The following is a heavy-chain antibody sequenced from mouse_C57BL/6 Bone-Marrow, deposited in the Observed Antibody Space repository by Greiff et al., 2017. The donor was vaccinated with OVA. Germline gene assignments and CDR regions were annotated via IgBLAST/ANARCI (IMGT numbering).Heavy chain of an antibody. V-gene: IGHV1-59*01. CDR2: IDPSDSYT. Sequence: QVQLQQPGAELVRPGTSVKLSCKASGYTFTSYWMHWVKQRPGQGLEWIGVIDPSDSYTNYNQKFKGKATLTVDTSSSTAYMQLSSLTSEDSAVYYCARSSRLLRRGFAYWGQGTLVTVSA. D-gene: IGHD1-2*01. J-gene: IGHJ3*01. CDR1: GYTFTSYW. CDR3: ARSSRLLRRGFAY.